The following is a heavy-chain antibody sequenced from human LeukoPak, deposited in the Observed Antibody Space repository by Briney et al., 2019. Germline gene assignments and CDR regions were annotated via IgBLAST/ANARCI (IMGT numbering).Heavy chain of an antibody. CDR2: IYYSGST. CDR1: GGSISSGDYY. D-gene: IGHD3-9*01. J-gene: IGHJ4*02. CDR3: AGGPNYDILTGYYPD. V-gene: IGHV4-30-4*01. Sequence: SETLSLTCTVSGGSISSGDYYWSWIRQPPGKGLEWIGYIYYSGSTYYNPSLKSRVTISVDTSKNQFSLKLSSVTAADTAVYYCAGGPNYDILTGYYPDWGQGTLVTVSS.